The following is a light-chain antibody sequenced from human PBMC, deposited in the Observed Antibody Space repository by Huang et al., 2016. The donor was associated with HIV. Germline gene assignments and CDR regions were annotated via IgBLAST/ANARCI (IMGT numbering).Light chain of an antibody. Sequence: DIQMTQSPSSLSASVGDRVTITCRASQSINMYLNWYQVKPGKAPKLLLNAASSLHSVVPSRFSGSGSGTDFTLTISSLQPEDFATYYCRQSHSAPVSFGPGTRVEIK. CDR3: RQSHSAPVS. V-gene: IGKV1-39*01. CDR2: AAS. CDR1: QSINMY. J-gene: IGKJ3*01.